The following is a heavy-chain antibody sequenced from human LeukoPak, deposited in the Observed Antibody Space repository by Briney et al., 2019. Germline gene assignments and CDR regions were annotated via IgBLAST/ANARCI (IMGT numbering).Heavy chain of an antibody. CDR2: IDSDGGTT. Sequence: GGSLRLSCAASGVTFSSYSMHWVRQAPGKGLEWVSRIDSDGGTTNYADSVKGRFTISRDNAKNTVYLQMNSLRAEDTAVYYCARDRSIASDYWGQGTLVTVSS. D-gene: IGHD6-6*01. CDR3: ARDRSIASDY. V-gene: IGHV3-74*01. CDR1: GVTFSSYS. J-gene: IGHJ4*02.